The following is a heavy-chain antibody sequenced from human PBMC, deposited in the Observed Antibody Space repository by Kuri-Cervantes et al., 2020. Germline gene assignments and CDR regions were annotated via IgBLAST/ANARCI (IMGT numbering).Heavy chain of an antibody. V-gene: IGHV1-69*02. CDR3: ARLAMRWYGPAYYYYYGMDV. J-gene: IGHJ6*02. CDR2: IIPILGIA. CDR1: GGTFSSYT. D-gene: IGHD5-24*01. Sequence: SVKVSCKASGGTFSSYTISWVRQAPGQGLEWMGRIIPILGIANYAQKFQGRVTMTRNTSISTAYMELSSLRSEDTAVYYCARLAMRWYGPAYYYYYGMDVWGQGTTVTVSS.